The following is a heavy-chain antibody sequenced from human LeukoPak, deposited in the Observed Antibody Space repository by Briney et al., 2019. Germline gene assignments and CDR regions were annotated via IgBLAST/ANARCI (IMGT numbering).Heavy chain of an antibody. Sequence: GGSLRLSCAASGFTFSSYSMNWVRQAPGKGLEWVSSISSSSSYIYYADSVKGRFTISRDNAKNSLYLQMNSLRAEDTAVHYCAGHLASYYYDSSGYLHDAFDIWGQGTMVTVSS. CDR3: AGHLASYYYDSSGYLHDAFDI. CDR2: ISSSSSYI. J-gene: IGHJ3*02. D-gene: IGHD3-22*01. CDR1: GFTFSSYS. V-gene: IGHV3-21*01.